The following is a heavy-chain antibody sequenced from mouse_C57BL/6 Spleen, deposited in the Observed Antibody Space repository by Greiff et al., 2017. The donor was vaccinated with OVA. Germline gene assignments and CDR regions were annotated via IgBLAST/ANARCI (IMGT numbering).Heavy chain of an antibody. CDR1: GFTFTDYY. D-gene: IGHD2-1*01. CDR3: ARYSNGCFDV. V-gene: IGHV7-3*01. CDR2: IRNKANGYTT. Sequence: EVKLVESGGGLVQPGGSLSLSCAASGFTFTDYYMSWVRQPPGKALEWLGFIRNKANGYTTEYSASVKGRFTISRDNSQSILYLQMNALRAEDSATYYCARYSNGCFDVWGTGTTVTVSS. J-gene: IGHJ1*03.